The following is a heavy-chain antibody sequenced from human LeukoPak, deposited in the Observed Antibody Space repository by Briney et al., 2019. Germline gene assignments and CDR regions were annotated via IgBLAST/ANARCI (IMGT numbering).Heavy chain of an antibody. D-gene: IGHD1-14*01. Sequence: GESLKISCKGSGYSFTSYWIGWVRQMPGKGLEWMGIIYPGDSDTSYSPSFQGQVTISADKSISTAYLQWSSLKASDTAMYYCARPEGFAQDAFDIWGQGTMVTVSS. V-gene: IGHV5-51*01. CDR1: GYSFTSYW. CDR2: IYPGDSDT. CDR3: ARPEGFAQDAFDI. J-gene: IGHJ3*02.